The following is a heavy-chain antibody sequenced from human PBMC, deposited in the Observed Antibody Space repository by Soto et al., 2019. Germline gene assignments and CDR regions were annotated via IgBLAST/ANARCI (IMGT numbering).Heavy chain of an antibody. V-gene: IGHV3-30*18. CDR1: GFTFSSYG. CDR3: AKDEGLTYYYDSSGYRFDY. CDR2: ISYDGSNK. Sequence: SLRLSCAASGFTFSSYGMHWVRQAPGKGLEWVAVISYDGSNKYYADSVKGRFTISRDNSKNTLYLQMNSLRAEDTAVYYCAKDEGLTYYYDSSGYRFDYWGQGTLVTVS. D-gene: IGHD3-22*01. J-gene: IGHJ4*02.